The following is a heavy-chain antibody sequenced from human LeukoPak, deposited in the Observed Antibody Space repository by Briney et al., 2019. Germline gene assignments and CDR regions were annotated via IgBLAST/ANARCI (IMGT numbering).Heavy chain of an antibody. D-gene: IGHD6-19*01. V-gene: IGHV4-61*02. J-gene: IGHJ4*02. CDR1: GGSISSGSYY. CDR2: IYTSGST. Sequence: PSETLSLTCTVSGGSISSGSYYWSWIRQPAGKGLEWIGRIYTSGSTSYNPSLKSRVTMSVDTSKNQFSLKLSSVTAADTAVYYCAGSSGPLKKLYFDYWGQGTLVTVSS. CDR3: AGSSGPLKKLYFDY.